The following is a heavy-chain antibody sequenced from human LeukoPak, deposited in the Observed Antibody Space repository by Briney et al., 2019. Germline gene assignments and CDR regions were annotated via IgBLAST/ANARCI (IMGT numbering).Heavy chain of an antibody. V-gene: IGHV4-59*01. CDR3: ARAGDYVGADAFDV. D-gene: IGHD4-17*01. Sequence: SETLSLTCSVPGASISSYYWTWIRQPPGKGLQFIGYVSHSGYITYNPSLRSRVSISVDSSQNHFSLHLNSVTAADTALYYCARAGDYVGADAFDVWGQGSLVIVSS. CDR1: GASISSYY. J-gene: IGHJ3*01. CDR2: VSHSGYI.